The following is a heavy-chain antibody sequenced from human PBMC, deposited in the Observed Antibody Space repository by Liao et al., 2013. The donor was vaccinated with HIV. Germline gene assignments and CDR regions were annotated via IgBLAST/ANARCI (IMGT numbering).Heavy chain of an antibody. CDR2: IYTSGST. Sequence: QLQLQESGPGLVKPSETLSLTCSVSGGSISGSYWSWIRQPAGKGLEWIGRIYTSGSTTYNPSLKSRVTMSLDTSKNQFSLRLSSVTAADTAVYYCARVGSVVRGVVNYYYYMDVWGERDRRSPSP. V-gene: IGHV4-4*07. CDR1: GGSISGSY. J-gene: IGHJ6*03. D-gene: IGHD3-10*01. CDR3: ARVGSVVRGVVNYYYYMDV.